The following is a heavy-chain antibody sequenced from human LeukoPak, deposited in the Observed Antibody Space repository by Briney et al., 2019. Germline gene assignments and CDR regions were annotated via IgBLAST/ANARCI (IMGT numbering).Heavy chain of an antibody. D-gene: IGHD3-22*01. J-gene: IGHJ3*02. CDR2: ISSRSNII. CDR3: ARDYDTTGRAFDI. Sequence: PGGSLRLSCAASGFTFSTYSMNWVRQAPGKGLEWVSYISSRSNIIHYADSVKGRFTISRDNAKNSLSLQMNSLRDEDTAVYYCARDYDTTGRAFDIWGQGTMVTVSS. V-gene: IGHV3-48*02. CDR1: GFTFSTYS.